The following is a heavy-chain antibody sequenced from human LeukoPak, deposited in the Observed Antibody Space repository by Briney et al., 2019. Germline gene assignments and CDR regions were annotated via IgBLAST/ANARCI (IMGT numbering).Heavy chain of an antibody. CDR3: ASLVATISTGYGMDV. V-gene: IGHV1-69*13. CDR2: IIPIFGTA. D-gene: IGHD5-12*01. Sequence: ASVTVSCTASGGTFSSYAISWVRQAPGQGLEWMGGIIPIFGTANYAQKFQGRVTITADESTSTAYMELSSLRSEDTAVYYCASLVATISTGYGMDVWGQGTTVTVSS. CDR1: GGTFSSYA. J-gene: IGHJ6*02.